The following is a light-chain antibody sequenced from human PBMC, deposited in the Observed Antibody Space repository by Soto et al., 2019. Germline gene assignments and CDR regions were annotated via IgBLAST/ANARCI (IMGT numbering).Light chain of an antibody. V-gene: IGKV3-15*01. CDR2: GAS. CDR3: LHYNESVPT. J-gene: IGKJ1*01. CDR1: QSIRSN. Sequence: EIVMTQSPATLSVSPGERATLSCRASQSIRSNLAWYQQKPGQAPRLLIYGASTRATGLPARFSGSGSGTDSPLIISRLPSDVLAFYCRLHYNESVPTFGQGTKLEIK.